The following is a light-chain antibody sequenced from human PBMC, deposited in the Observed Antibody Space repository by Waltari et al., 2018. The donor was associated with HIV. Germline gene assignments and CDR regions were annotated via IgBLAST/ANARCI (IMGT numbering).Light chain of an antibody. CDR2: DVS. CDR3: SSYTTGSTLV. Sequence: QSALTQPASVSGSPGQSLTISCTGTSRDVGGYDYVSWYQQDPGKAPKVIIYDVSKPPSGVSNRFSGSKSGNTASLTISGLQAEDEADYYCSSYTTGSTLVFGGGTTVTVL. V-gene: IGLV2-14*01. J-gene: IGLJ3*02. CDR1: SRDVGGYDY.